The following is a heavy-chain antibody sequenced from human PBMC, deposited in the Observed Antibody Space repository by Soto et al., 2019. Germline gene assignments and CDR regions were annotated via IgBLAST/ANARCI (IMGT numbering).Heavy chain of an antibody. V-gene: IGHV3-21*01. CDR2: ISSSSSYI. CDR3: AREVLLPAPYYYYGMDV. Sequence: GYLRLSCAASGFTFSSYSMNWVRQAPGKVLEWVSSISSSSSYIYYADSVKGRLTISRDTPKHSPYLQMNSLRAEDTAVYYCAREVLLPAPYYYYGMDVSGQGTTVSGSS. J-gene: IGHJ6*02. CDR1: GFTFSSYS.